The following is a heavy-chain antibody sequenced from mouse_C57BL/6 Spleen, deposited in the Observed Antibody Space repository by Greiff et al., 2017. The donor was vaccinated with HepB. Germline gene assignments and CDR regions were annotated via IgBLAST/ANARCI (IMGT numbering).Heavy chain of an antibody. CDR1: GYTFTSYW. V-gene: IGHV1-52*01. CDR2: IDPSDSET. Sequence: QVQLQQPGAELVRPGSSVKLSCKASGYTFTSYWMHWVKQRPIQGLEWIGNIDPSDSETHYNQKFKDKATLTVDKSSSTAYMQLSSLTSEDSAVYYLSRNYYYDGDFYAMDYWGQGTSVTVSS. CDR3: SRNYYYDGDFYAMDY. J-gene: IGHJ4*01. D-gene: IGHD2-4*01.